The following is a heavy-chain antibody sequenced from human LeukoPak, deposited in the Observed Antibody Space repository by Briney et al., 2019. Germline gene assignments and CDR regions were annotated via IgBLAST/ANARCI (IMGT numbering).Heavy chain of an antibody. D-gene: IGHD3-3*01. CDR3: ARGGGVDHDFWAY. CDR2: IYHSGST. Sequence: SETLSLTCAVSGVSISSNDNWWSWVRQPPGKGLEWIGEIYHSGSTNYNPSLKSRVTMSVDKSKNQFSLNLSSVTAADTAVYYCARGGGVDHDFWAYWGQGTLVTVSS. J-gene: IGHJ4*02. CDR1: GVSISSNDNW. V-gene: IGHV4-4*02.